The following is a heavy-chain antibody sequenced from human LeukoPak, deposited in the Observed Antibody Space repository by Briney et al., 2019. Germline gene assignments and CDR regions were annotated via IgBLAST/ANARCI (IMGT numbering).Heavy chain of an antibody. Sequence: SQTLSLTCAISGDSVSSNSATWNWIRQSPSRGLEWLGRTYYRSQWYYDYSVSVKGRIIINADTSKNQFSLQLNSVTPADTAVYFCVRDVGYGLDTFDTWGQGTMVTVSS. J-gene: IGHJ3*02. D-gene: IGHD5-18*01. CDR2: TYYRSQWYY. V-gene: IGHV6-1*01. CDR1: GDSVSSNSAT. CDR3: VRDVGYGLDTFDT.